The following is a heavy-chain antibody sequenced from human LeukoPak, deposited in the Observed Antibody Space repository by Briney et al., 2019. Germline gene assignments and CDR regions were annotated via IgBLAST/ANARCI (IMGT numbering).Heavy chain of an antibody. CDR1: GGSVSSGSYF. J-gene: IGHJ4*02. Sequence: KASETPSLTCTVSGGSVSSGSYFWSWIRQPPGKGLEWIGYIYYSGSTNYNPSLKSRVTISVDTSKNQFSLKLSSVTAADTAVYYCARGRGHFDYWGQGTLVTVSS. V-gene: IGHV4-61*01. CDR3: ARGRGHFDY. CDR2: IYYSGST.